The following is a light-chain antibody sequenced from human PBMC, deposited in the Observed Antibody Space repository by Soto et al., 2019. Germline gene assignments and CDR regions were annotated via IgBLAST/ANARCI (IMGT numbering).Light chain of an antibody. CDR3: SSYTSSSTLPYV. CDR1: SSDVGGYNY. V-gene: IGLV2-14*01. J-gene: IGLJ1*01. CDR2: EVS. Sequence: QSALTQPAPVSGSPGQSITMSCTGTSSDVGGYNYVSWYQQHPGKAPKLMIYEVSNRPSGVSNRFSGSKSGNTASLTISGLQAEDEADYYCSSYTSSSTLPYVFGTGTKVTVL.